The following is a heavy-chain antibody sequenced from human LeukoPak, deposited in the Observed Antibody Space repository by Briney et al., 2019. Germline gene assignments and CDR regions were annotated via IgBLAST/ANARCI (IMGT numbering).Heavy chain of an antibody. CDR2: INPNSGAT. CDR1: GYTFTGYY. Sequence: ASVKVSCKASGYTFTGYYMHWVRQAPGRGLEWMGWINPNSGATKYAQKFQGRVTMTRDTSISTAYMEVSRLRFDDTAVYYCARDGGWYQLLWWFDPWGQGTLITVSS. V-gene: IGHV1-2*02. D-gene: IGHD2-2*01. CDR3: ARDGGWYQLLWWFDP. J-gene: IGHJ5*02.